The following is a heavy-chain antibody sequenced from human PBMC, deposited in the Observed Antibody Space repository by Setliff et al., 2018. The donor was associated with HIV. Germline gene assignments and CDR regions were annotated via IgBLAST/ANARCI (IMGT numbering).Heavy chain of an antibody. V-gene: IGHV3-48*01. Sequence: PGGSLRLSCEASGFTFSTYGMNWVRHAPGKGLEWVAQISSSGFPIYYADSVRGRFTASRDNGKNSLFLQMNSLRAEDTAVYYCARDRGKSGGVLPGWFDSWGQGTLVTVSS. CDR1: GFTFSTYG. CDR2: ISSSGFPI. CDR3: ARDRGKSGGVLPGWFDS. D-gene: IGHD2-15*01. J-gene: IGHJ5*01.